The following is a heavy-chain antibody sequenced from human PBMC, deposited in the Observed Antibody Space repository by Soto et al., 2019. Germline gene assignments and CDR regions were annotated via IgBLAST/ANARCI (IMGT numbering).Heavy chain of an antibody. CDR2: IIPIFGTA. Sequence: SSVKVSCKASGGTFSSYAISWVRQAPGQGLEWMGGIIPIFGTANYAQKFQGRVTITADASTSTAYMELSRLRSEDTAVYYCARAISAYYYGMDVRGQGTTVTAS. CDR1: GGTFSSYA. CDR3: ARAISAYYYGMDV. D-gene: IGHD2-21*01. V-gene: IGHV1-69*13. J-gene: IGHJ6*02.